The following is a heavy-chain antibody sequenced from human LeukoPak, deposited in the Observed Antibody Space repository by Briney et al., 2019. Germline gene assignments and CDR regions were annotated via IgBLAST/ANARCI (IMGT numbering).Heavy chain of an antibody. CDR1: GGTFSNYA. V-gene: IGHV1-69*13. Sequence: SVKVSCKPSGGTFSNYAISWVRQAPGQGLEWMGGIIPIFGTANYAQKFQGRVTITADESTSIAYMELSSLRSEDTAVYYCARAFCSSTSCPIAGYFDYWGQGTLVTVSS. CDR3: ARAFCSSTSCPIAGYFDY. J-gene: IGHJ4*02. CDR2: IIPIFGTA. D-gene: IGHD2-2*01.